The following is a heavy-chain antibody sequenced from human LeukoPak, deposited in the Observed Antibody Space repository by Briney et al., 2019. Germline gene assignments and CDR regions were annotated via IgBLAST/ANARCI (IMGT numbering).Heavy chain of an antibody. V-gene: IGHV3-7*01. Sequence: GGSLRLSCAASGFTFSSYWMSWVRQAPGKGLEWVANIKQDGSEKYYVDSVKGRFTISRDNAKNSLYLQMNSLRAEDTAVYYCARDSGMVRGVNAFDSWGQGTMVIVSA. CDR1: GFTFSSYW. D-gene: IGHD3-10*01. CDR2: IKQDGSEK. J-gene: IGHJ3*02. CDR3: ARDSGMVRGVNAFDS.